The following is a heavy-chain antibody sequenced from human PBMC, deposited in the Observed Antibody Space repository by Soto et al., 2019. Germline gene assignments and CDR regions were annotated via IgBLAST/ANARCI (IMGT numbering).Heavy chain of an antibody. CDR2: ISYDGSNK. CDR3: ARDYYDSSGYSYFDY. Sequence: QVQLVESGGGVVQPGRSLRLSCAASGFTFSSYAMHWVRQAPGKGLEWVAVISYDGSNKYYADSVKGRFTISRDNSKNTLYLQMNSLRAEDTAAYYCARDYYDSSGYSYFDYWGQGTLVTVSS. J-gene: IGHJ4*02. CDR1: GFTFSSYA. V-gene: IGHV3-30-3*01. D-gene: IGHD3-22*01.